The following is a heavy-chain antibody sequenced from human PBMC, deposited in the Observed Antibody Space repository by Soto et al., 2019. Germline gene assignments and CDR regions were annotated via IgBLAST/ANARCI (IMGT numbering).Heavy chain of an antibody. CDR1: GYTFTSYG. Sequence: QVQLVQSGAEVKKPGASVKVSCKASGYTFTSYGISWVRQAPGQGLEWMGWINAYNGNTNYAQKLQGRVTVTTDTSTSTAYVELRSLRSDDTAVYYCARDGARITMIVKLDYRGQGTLVTVSS. CDR3: ARDGARITMIVKLDY. V-gene: IGHV1-18*01. J-gene: IGHJ4*02. D-gene: IGHD3-22*01. CDR2: INAYNGNT.